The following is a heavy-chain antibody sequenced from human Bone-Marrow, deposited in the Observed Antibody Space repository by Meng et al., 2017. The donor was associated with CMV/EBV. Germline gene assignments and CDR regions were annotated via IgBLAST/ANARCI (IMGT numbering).Heavy chain of an antibody. Sequence: SSVKVSCPASGGPFSSYAISWVRQAPGQGLEWMGGIIPILGIANYAQKFQGRVTITADKSTSTAYMELSSLRSEDTAVYYCATPGIAAAGNVLYERKSRYYFDYWGQGTLVTVSS. CDR3: ATPGIAAAGNVLYERKSRYYFDY. J-gene: IGHJ4*02. CDR1: GGPFSSYA. CDR2: IIPILGIA. D-gene: IGHD6-13*01. V-gene: IGHV1-69*10.